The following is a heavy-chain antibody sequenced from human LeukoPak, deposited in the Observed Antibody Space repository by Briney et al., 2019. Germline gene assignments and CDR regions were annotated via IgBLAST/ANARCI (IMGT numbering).Heavy chain of an antibody. V-gene: IGHV1-69*05. CDR2: IIPIFGTA. Sequence: SVKVSCKASGGTFSSYAISRVRQAPGQGLEWMGGIIPIFGTANYAQKFQGRVTITTDESTSTAYMELSSLRSEDTAVYYCARSIAAHQYYFDYWGQGTLVTASS. CDR3: ARSIAAHQYYFDY. CDR1: GGTFSSYA. J-gene: IGHJ4*02. D-gene: IGHD6-6*01.